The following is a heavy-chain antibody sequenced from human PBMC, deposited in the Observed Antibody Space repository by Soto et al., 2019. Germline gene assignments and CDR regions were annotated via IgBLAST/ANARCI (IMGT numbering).Heavy chain of an antibody. J-gene: IGHJ4*02. V-gene: IGHV4-59*08. CDR1: GGSISSYY. D-gene: IGHD3-16*01. CDR2: ISYSGST. CDR3: ARPLAWGAPFDY. Sequence: QVQLQESGPGLVKPSETLALTCTVSGGSISSYYWSWIRQPPGKGLEWIGYISYSGSTNYNPSLRRRGAISVGTCKNHSSLELSSVTAADSALYYCARPLAWGAPFDYWGQGTLVTVSS.